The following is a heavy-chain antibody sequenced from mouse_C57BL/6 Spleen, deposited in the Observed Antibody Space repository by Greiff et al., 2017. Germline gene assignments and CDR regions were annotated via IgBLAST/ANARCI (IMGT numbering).Heavy chain of an antibody. J-gene: IGHJ4*01. Sequence: EVKLVESGGGLVKPGGSLKLSCAASGFTFSSYAMSWVRQTPEKRLEWVATISDGGSYTYYPDNVKGRFTISRDNAKNNLYLQMSHLKSEDTAMYYCAREALRYYAMDYWGQGTSVTVSS. D-gene: IGHD1-1*01. CDR2: ISDGGSYT. CDR3: AREALRYYAMDY. CDR1: GFTFSSYA. V-gene: IGHV5-4*01.